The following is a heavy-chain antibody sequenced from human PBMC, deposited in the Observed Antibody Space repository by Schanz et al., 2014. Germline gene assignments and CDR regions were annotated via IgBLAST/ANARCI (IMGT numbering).Heavy chain of an antibody. CDR1: GYTFTGYY. Sequence: QVLLVQSGAEVKQPGASVKVSCKASGYTFTGYYIHWVRQAPGQGLEWMGWINPNSGGTNYAQEFQGRVTMTRDTSISTAYMELSRLRSDDTAVYYCARGCRVSVTGTTWWFDPWGQGTLVTVSS. D-gene: IGHD1-7*01. CDR2: INPNSGGT. CDR3: ARGCRVSVTGTTWWFDP. V-gene: IGHV1-2*02. J-gene: IGHJ5*02.